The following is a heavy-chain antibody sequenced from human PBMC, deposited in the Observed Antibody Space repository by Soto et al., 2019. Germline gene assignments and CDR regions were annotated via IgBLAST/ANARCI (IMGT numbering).Heavy chain of an antibody. CDR2: IYYSGST. Sequence: PSETLSLTCTVSGGSVSSGSYYWSWIRQPPGKGLEWIGYIYYSGSTNYNPSLKSRVTISVDTSKNQSSLKLSSVTAADTAVYYCARDSRYYYYGMDVWGQGTTVTVSS. J-gene: IGHJ6*02. CDR3: ARDSRYYYYGMDV. CDR1: GGSVSSGSYY. V-gene: IGHV4-61*01.